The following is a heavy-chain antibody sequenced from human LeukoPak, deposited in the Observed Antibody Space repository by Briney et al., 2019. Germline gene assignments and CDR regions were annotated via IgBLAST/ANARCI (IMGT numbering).Heavy chain of an antibody. V-gene: IGHV1-69*04. CDR1: GGTFSSYA. Sequence: GSSVKVSCKASGGTFSSYAISWVRQAPGQGLEWMGRIIPILGIANYAQKFQGRVTITADKSTSTAYMELSSLRSEDTAVYYCARDQYYYDSSGYYYKYYFDYWGQGTLVTVSS. D-gene: IGHD3-22*01. J-gene: IGHJ4*02. CDR3: ARDQYYYDSSGYYYKYYFDY. CDR2: IIPILGIA.